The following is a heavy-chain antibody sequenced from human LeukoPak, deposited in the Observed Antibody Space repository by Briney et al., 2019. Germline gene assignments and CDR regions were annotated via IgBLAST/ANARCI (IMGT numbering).Heavy chain of an antibody. CDR1: GYTFSTYG. CDR2: ISAYNGNT. D-gene: IGHD2-15*01. J-gene: IGHJ4*02. CDR3: ARGPSTLPPPRWSEDLDFDY. Sequence: GASVKVSCKASGYTFSTYGISWVRQAPGQGPEWMGWISAYNGNTNYAQKLQGRVTMTTDTSTSTAYMELRSLRSDDTAVYYCARGPSTLPPPRWSEDLDFDYWGQGTLVTVSS. V-gene: IGHV1-18*01.